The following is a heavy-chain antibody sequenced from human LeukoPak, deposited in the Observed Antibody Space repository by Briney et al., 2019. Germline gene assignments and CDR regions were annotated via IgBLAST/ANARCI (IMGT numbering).Heavy chain of an antibody. CDR1: GGSISSYY. V-gene: IGHV4-59*01. D-gene: IGHD3-22*01. CDR2: IYYSGST. J-gene: IGHJ4*02. Sequence: SETLSLTCTVSGGSISSYYWSWIRQPPGKGLEWIGYIYYSGSTSYNPSLKSRVTISVDTSKNQFSLKLSSVTAADTAVYYCARVPTYYYDSSGYYYFDYWGQGTLVTVSS. CDR3: ARVPTYYYDSSGYYYFDY.